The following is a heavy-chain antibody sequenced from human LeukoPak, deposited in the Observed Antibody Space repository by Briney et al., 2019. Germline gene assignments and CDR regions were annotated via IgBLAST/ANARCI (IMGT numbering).Heavy chain of an antibody. CDR2: ISSSGSTI. V-gene: IGHV3-11*04. CDR1: GFTFSDYY. Sequence: GGSLRLSCAASGFTFSDYYMSWIRQAPGKGLEWVSYISSSGSTIYYADSVKGRFTISRDNAKNSLYLQMNSLRAEDTAVYYCARARAAAGYYYYYVDVWGKGTTVTVSS. CDR3: ARARAAAGYYYYYVDV. J-gene: IGHJ6*03. D-gene: IGHD6-13*01.